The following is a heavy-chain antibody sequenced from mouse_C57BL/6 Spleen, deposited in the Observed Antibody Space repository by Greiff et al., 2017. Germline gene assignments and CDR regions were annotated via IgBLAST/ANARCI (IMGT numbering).Heavy chain of an antibody. CDR2: ISYDGSN. CDR3: ARVGGLDYAMDY. CDR1: GYSITSGYY. V-gene: IGHV3-6*01. D-gene: IGHD3-3*01. Sequence: EVQVVESGPGLVKPSQSLSLTCSVTGYSITSGYYWNWIRQFPGNKLEWMGYISYDGSNNYNPSLKNRISITRDTSKNQFFLKLNSVTTEDTATYYCARVGGLDYAMDYWGQGTSVTVSS. J-gene: IGHJ4*01.